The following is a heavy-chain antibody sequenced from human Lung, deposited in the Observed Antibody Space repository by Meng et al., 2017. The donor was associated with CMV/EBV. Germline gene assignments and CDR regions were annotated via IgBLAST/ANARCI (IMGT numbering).Heavy chain of an antibody. V-gene: IGHV4-38-2*02. CDR1: GYSIGSGYF. CDR3: ARMGARGGNSLIDY. Sequence: LXCSVSGYSIGSGYFWGWIRQPPGKGLEWVGSIYHSGSTYHNPSLKSRVTISADSPRNQFSLKLISVTAADTAAYYCARMGARGGNSLIDYWGQGKXVTVSS. CDR2: IYHSGST. D-gene: IGHD4-23*01. J-gene: IGHJ4*02.